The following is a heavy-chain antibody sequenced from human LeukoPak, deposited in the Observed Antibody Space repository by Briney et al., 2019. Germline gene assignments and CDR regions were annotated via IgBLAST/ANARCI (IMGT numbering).Heavy chain of an antibody. CDR3: VRAYHPGGWFDP. V-gene: IGHV3-7*04. J-gene: IGHJ5*02. CDR1: GFTFSSSW. D-gene: IGHD2-21*01. CDR2: MNEDGGEI. Sequence: GGSLRLSCAASGFTFSSSWMTWVRQAPGKGLEWVASMNEDGGEIHYVDSVKGRFTISRDNAKNSLYLQMNSLTAEDTAVYYCVRAYHPGGWFDPWGQGTLVTVSS.